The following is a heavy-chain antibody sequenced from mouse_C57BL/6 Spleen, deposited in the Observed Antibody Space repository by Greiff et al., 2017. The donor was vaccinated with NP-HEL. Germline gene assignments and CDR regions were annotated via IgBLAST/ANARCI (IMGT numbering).Heavy chain of an antibody. D-gene: IGHD3-2*02. J-gene: IGHJ4*01. CDR2: ISGGGGNT. V-gene: IGHV5-9*01. CDR1: GFTFSSYT. Sequence: EVQGVESGGGLVKPGGSLKLSCAASGFTFSSYTMSWVRQTPEKRLEWVATISGGGGNTYYPDSVKGRFTISRDNAKNTLYLQMSSLRSEDTALYYCARHGSSGYDYAMDYWGQGTSVTVSS. CDR3: ARHGSSGYDYAMDY.